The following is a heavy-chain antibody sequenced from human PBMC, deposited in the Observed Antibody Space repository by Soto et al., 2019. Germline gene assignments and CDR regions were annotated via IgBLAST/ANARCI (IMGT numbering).Heavy chain of an antibody. V-gene: IGHV5-10-1*01. J-gene: IGHJ6*02. Sequence: PVESLKITCNGSGYSLTSDWIIWVRQMPWKGLEWMGRIDPSDSYTNYSPSFQGHVTISADKSISTAYLQWSSLKASDTAMYYCARHWGSITMIVVVSLPDGMDVWGQGTTVTVSS. CDR1: GYSLTSDW. D-gene: IGHD3-22*01. CDR2: IDPSDSYT. CDR3: ARHWGSITMIVVVSLPDGMDV.